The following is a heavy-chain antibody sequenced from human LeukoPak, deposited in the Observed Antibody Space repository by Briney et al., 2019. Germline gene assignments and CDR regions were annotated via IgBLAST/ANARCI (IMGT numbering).Heavy chain of an antibody. Sequence: GGSLRLSCAASGFTFSSYGMHWVRQAPGKGLEWVAVIWYDGSNKYYADSVKGRFTISGDNSKNTLYLQMNSLRAEDTAAYYCARDAESNFDYWGQGTLVTVSS. CDR2: IWYDGSNK. CDR3: ARDAESNFDY. D-gene: IGHD2-21*01. V-gene: IGHV3-33*01. J-gene: IGHJ4*02. CDR1: GFTFSSYG.